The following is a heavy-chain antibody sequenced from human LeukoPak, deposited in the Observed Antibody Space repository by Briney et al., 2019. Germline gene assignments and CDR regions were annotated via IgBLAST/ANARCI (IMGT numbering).Heavy chain of an antibody. CDR3: ARGGLSSAASFDY. CDR1: GLTFSTYS. CDR2: ISSSSVTI. D-gene: IGHD6-19*01. Sequence: PGGSLRLSCAASGLTFSTYSMNWVRQAPGKGLEWVSYISSSSVTIYYADSVKGRFTISRDNAKNSLYLQMNSLRAEDTAVYYCARGGLSSAASFDYGGQGTLVTVSS. J-gene: IGHJ4*02. V-gene: IGHV3-48*01.